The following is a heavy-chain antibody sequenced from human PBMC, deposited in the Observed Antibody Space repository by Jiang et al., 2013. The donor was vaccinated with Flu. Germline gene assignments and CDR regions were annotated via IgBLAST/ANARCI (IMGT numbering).Heavy chain of an antibody. J-gene: IGHJ6*02. CDR2: ISWNSGSI. D-gene: IGHD5-12*01. CDR1: GFTFSSFA. V-gene: IGHV3-9*01. CDR3: AKAHRGATIKFPYYEMDV. Sequence: QLLESGGGLVQPGGSLRLSCVASGFTFSSFAMSWVRQAPGKGLEWVSGISWNSGSIGYADSVKGRFTISRDNAKNSLYLQMNSLRAEDTALYYCAKAHRGATIKFPYYEMDVWGQGTTVTVSS.